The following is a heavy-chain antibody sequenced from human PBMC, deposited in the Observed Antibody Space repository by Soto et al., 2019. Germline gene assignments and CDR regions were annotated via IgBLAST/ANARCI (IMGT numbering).Heavy chain of an antibody. Sequence: ASVKVSCKASGYTFTGYYIHWVRQAPGQGLEWMGWIDPNSGGTNYAQKFQGRVTMTRDTSITTAYMELSRLRPDDTAVYYCAGNYYDSIGYYYVDYWGQRTMVTVSS. J-gene: IGHJ4*02. CDR3: AGNYYDSIGYYYVDY. D-gene: IGHD3-22*01. CDR1: GYTFTGYY. V-gene: IGHV1-2*02. CDR2: IDPNSGGT.